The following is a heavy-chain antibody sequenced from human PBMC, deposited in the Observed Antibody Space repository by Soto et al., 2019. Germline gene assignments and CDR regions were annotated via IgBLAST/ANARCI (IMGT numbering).Heavy chain of an antibody. V-gene: IGHV1-69*02. CDR2: IIPILGIA. J-gene: IGHJ1*01. CDR1: GGSFSSYT. Sequence: SVKLPSKASGGSFSSYTISWLQQAPGQGLEWMGRIIPILGIANYAQKFQGRVTITADKSTSTAYMELSSLRSEDTAVYYCAGNRIVADPRLPELWVKGYLDTVS. CDR3: AGNRIVADPRLPEL. D-gene: IGHD5-12*01.